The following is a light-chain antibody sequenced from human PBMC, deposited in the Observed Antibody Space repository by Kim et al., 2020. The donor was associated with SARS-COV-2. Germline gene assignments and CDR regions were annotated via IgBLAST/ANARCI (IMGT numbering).Light chain of an antibody. CDR2: RNI. V-gene: IGLV1-47*01. Sequence: RVTISCSGSTPSIGSDDVYWYQQLPGTAPKLLIYRNIKRPSGVPDRFSGSKSGTSASLAISGLRSEDEADYYCATWDDSLSGPGVFGGGTKLTVL. CDR3: ATWDDSLSGPGV. J-gene: IGLJ3*02. CDR1: TPSIGSDD.